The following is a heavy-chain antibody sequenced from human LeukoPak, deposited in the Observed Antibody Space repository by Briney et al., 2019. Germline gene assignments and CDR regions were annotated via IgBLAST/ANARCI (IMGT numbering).Heavy chain of an antibody. V-gene: IGHV1-69*01. CDR3: ATTPEGLLQAHY. CDR1: GGTFSNYA. CDR2: ISPMFGSP. D-gene: IGHD1-14*01. Sequence: SVKVSCKASGGTFSNYAINWVRQAHGQGLERMGGISPMFGSPNYAQAFQGRVAITADQYTSTAYMELSSLISDDTAVYYCATTPEGLLQAHYWGQGTLVTVSS. J-gene: IGHJ4*02.